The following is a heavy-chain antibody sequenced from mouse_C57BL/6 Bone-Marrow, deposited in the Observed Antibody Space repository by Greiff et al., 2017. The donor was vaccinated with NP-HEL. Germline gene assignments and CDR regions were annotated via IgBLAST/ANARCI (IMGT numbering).Heavy chain of an antibody. CDR3: ARHGRRAWFAY. V-gene: IGHV5-12*01. CDR1: GFTFSDYY. CDR2: ISNGGGST. Sequence: EVQGVESGGGLVQPGGSLKLSCAASGFTFSDYYMYWVRQTPEKRLEWVAYISNGGGSTYYPDTVKGRFTISRDNAKNTLYLQMSRLKSEDTAMYYCARHGRRAWFAYWGQGTLVTVSA. J-gene: IGHJ3*01.